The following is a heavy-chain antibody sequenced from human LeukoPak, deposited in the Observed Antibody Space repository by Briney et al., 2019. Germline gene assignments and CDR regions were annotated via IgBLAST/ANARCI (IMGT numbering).Heavy chain of an antibody. CDR1: GFTFSSYG. D-gene: IGHD3-22*01. CDR3: AKDLKRYYYDSSGNDY. J-gene: IGHJ4*02. CDR2: IWYDGSNK. Sequence: GGSLRLFCAASGFTFSSYGMHWVRQAPGKGLEWVAVIWYDGSNKYYADSVKGRFTISRDNSKNTLYLQMNSLRAEDTAVYYCAKDLKRYYYDSSGNDYWGQGTLVTVSS. V-gene: IGHV3-33*06.